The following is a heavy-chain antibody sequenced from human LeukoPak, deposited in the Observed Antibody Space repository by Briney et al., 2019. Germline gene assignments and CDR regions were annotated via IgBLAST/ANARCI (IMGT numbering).Heavy chain of an antibody. Sequence: ASVKVSCKASGYTFTNCAISWVRQAPGQGLEWMGWIIPIFGTANYAQKFQGRVTITADESTSTAYMELSSLRSEDTAVYYCASPYYDILTGPLDYWGQGTLVTVSS. V-gene: IGHV1-69*13. D-gene: IGHD3-9*01. CDR2: IIPIFGTA. J-gene: IGHJ4*02. CDR3: ASPYYDILTGPLDY. CDR1: GYTFTNCA.